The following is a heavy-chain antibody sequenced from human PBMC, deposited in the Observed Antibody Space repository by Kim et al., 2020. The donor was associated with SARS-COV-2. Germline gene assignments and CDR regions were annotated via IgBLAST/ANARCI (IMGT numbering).Heavy chain of an antibody. CDR2: ISDGGGKT. Sequence: ISDGGGKTHYADSVKGRFTISRDNSKNTLFLHMSSLRVEDTAIYYCEASDYWGQGSLVTVSS. J-gene: IGHJ4*02. V-gene: IGHV3-23*01. CDR3: EASDY.